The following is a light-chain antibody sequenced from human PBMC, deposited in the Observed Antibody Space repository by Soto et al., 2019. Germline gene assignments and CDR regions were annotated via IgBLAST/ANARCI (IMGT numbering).Light chain of an antibody. CDR3: QQSYSNPFT. CDR2: AAS. V-gene: IGKV1-39*01. CDR1: QSISNY. Sequence: DIQMTQSPSSLSASVGDRVTITCRASQSISNYLNWYQQKPGKAPKLLIYAASSLQSGVPSRFSGSRSGTDFTLTISSLQPEDSATYYCQQSYSNPFTFGPGTKVDIK. J-gene: IGKJ3*01.